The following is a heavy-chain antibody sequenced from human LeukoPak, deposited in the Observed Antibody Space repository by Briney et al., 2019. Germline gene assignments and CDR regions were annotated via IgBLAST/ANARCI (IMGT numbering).Heavy chain of an antibody. V-gene: IGHV3-23*01. CDR2: IGGSGGST. J-gene: IGHJ4*02. Sequence: PGGSLRLSCAASGFTFSSYAMSWVRQAPGKGLEWVSAIGGSGGSTYYADSVKGRFTISRDNSKNTLYLQMNSLRAEDTAVYYCAKDRGRVLDYFDYWGQGTLVTVSS. CDR1: GFTFSSYA. CDR3: AKDRGRVLDYFDY. D-gene: IGHD3-16*01.